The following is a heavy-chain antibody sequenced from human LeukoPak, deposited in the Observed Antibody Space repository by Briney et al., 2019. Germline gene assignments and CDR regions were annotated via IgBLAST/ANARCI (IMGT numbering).Heavy chain of an antibody. CDR1: AFNFTAYW. Sequence: GGSLRLSCASSAFNFTAYWMHWVRQDPRQGLLWVARINSDGTTTNYADSVKGRFTISRDNAKNTLFLQMNSLRAEDTAVYFCAVCNGGYGPWGQGALVTVSS. V-gene: IGHV3-74*01. CDR3: AVCNGGYGP. CDR2: INSDGTTT. J-gene: IGHJ5*02. D-gene: IGHD5-12*01.